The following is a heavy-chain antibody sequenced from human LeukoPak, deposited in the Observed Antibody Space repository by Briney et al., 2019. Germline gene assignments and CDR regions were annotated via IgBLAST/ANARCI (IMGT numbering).Heavy chain of an antibody. D-gene: IGHD3-22*01. CDR2: FDPEDGET. V-gene: IGHV1-24*01. J-gene: IGHJ3*02. CDR1: GYTLTELS. Sequence: ASVKVSCQVSGYTLTELSMHWVRQAPGKGLAWMGGFDPEDGETIYAQKFQGRVTMTEDTSTDTAYMELSSLRSEDTAVYYCATQPHDSWLLLQDAFDIWGQGTMVTVSS. CDR3: ATQPHDSWLLLQDAFDI.